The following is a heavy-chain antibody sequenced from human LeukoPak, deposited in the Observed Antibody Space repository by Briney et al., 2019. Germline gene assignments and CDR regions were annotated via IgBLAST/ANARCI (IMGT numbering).Heavy chain of an antibody. CDR3: ARVTNSIFDY. J-gene: IGHJ4*02. CDR2: IGTAGDT. D-gene: IGHD4-23*01. CDR1: GFTVSSNY. Sequence: PGGSLRLSCAASGFTVSSNYMSWVRQAPGKGLEWVSVIGTAGDTYYPGSVKGRFTISRENAKNSLYLQMDSLRAGDTAVYYCARVTNSIFDYWGQETLVTVSS. V-gene: IGHV3-13*01.